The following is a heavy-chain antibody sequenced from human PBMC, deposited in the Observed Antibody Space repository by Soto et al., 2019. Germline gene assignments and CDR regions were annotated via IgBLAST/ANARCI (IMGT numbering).Heavy chain of an antibody. V-gene: IGHV3-20*04. D-gene: IGHD5-18*01. Sequence: EVQLVESGGGVVRPGGSLRLSCAASGFTFDDYGMSWVRQAPGKGLEWVSGINWNGGSTGYADSVKGRFTISRDNAKNPLDLEKNRLRAEDTALYYCAKEGRKGMVTPYFDYWGQGTLVTVSS. CDR1: GFTFDDYG. CDR2: INWNGGST. J-gene: IGHJ4*02. CDR3: AKEGRKGMVTPYFDY.